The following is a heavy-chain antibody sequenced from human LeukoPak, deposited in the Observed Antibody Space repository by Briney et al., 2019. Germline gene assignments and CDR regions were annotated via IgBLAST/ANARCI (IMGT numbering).Heavy chain of an antibody. Sequence: ASVKVSCKASGYTFTGYYMHWVRQAPGQGLEWMGRINPNSGGTSYAQKFQGRVTMTRDTSISTAYMELSRLRSDDTAVYYCARGVGGDPYYFDYWGQGTLVTVSS. CDR2: INPNSGGT. CDR1: GYTFTGYY. CDR3: ARGVGGDPYYFDY. V-gene: IGHV1-2*06. J-gene: IGHJ4*02. D-gene: IGHD2-21*02.